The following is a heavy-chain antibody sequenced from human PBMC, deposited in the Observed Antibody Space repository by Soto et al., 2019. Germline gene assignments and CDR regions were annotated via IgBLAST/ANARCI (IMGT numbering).Heavy chain of an antibody. Sequence: SETLSLTCTVSGGSISSGDYYWSWIRQPPGKGLEWIGYIYYSGSTYYNPSLKSRVTISVDTSKNQFSLKLSSVTAADTAVYYCARESRWFGELDRPSTGFENWFDPWGQGTLVTVSS. D-gene: IGHD3-10*01. CDR1: GGSISSGDYY. CDR2: IYYSGST. V-gene: IGHV4-30-4*01. J-gene: IGHJ5*02. CDR3: ARESRWFGELDRPSTGFENWFDP.